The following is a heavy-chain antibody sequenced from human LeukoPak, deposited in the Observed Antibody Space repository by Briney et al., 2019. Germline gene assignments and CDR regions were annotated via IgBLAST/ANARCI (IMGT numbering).Heavy chain of an antibody. D-gene: IGHD5/OR15-5a*01. Sequence: PGGTLRLSCAASGFTVSSHYMSWVRQAPGKGLEWVSVIHSGGSTYHADSVKGRFTISRDSSKNTVYLQMNSMRVEDTALYYCACLAGDIRGQGTMVTVSS. J-gene: IGHJ3*02. CDR2: IHSGGST. CDR3: ACLAGDI. CDR1: GFTVSSHY. V-gene: IGHV3-66*02.